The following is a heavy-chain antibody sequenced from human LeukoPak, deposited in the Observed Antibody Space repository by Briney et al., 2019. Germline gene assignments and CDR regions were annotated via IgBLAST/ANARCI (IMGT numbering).Heavy chain of an antibody. J-gene: IGHJ4*02. D-gene: IGHD1-26*01. CDR2: IYYSGST. CDR3: ARDRGSQPFIDY. V-gene: IGHV4-59*01. CDR1: GGSSSSYY. Sequence: PSETLSLTCTVSGGSSSSYYWSWIRQPPGKGLEWIGYIYYSGSTNYNPSLKSRVTMSVDTSKNQFSLKLSSVTAADTAVYYCARDRGSQPFIDYWGQGTLVTVSS.